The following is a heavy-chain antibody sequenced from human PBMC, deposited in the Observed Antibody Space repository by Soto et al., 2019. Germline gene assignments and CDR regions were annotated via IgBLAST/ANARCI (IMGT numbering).Heavy chain of an antibody. CDR2: TYYIGRT. V-gene: IGHV4-59*13. J-gene: IGHJ4*02. CDR3: ARDVVGLTHFDY. D-gene: IGHD2-21*01. Sequence: QVQLQESGPGLVKPSETLSLTCTVSGDSISTYYWNWIRQPLGKGLEWIGYTYYIGRTNYNPSLMSRVTISLDTSSNQISLNLNSVTAADTAIYYCARDVVGLTHFDYWGQGILVTVSS. CDR1: GDSISTYY.